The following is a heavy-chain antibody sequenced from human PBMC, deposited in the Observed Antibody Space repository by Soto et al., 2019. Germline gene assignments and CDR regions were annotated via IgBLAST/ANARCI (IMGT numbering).Heavy chain of an antibody. CDR1: GFTFSSYG. CDR3: ARDQGRPSRIAVAGYYFDY. CDR2: IWYDGSNK. J-gene: IGHJ4*02. V-gene: IGHV3-33*01. D-gene: IGHD6-19*01. Sequence: GGSLRLSCAASGFTFSSYGMHWVRQAPGKGLEWVAVIWYDGSNKYYADSVKGRFTISRDNSKNTLYLQMNSLRAEDTAVYYCARDQGRPSRIAVAGYYFDYWGQGTLVTVSS.